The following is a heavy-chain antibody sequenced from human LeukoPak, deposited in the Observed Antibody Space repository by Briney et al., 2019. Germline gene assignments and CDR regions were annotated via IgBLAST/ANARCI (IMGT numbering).Heavy chain of an antibody. CDR3: ARLWSISCKGGSCPHQPNY. CDR2: INYGGNT. Sequence: SETLSLTCTVSGGSISSFHYNWDWIRQPPGKGLEWIGTINYGGNTYYNLSLKSRVIIFLDTSNTQFSLKLSSVTAAHTAVYYSARLWSISCKGGSCPHQPNYWGKGPRVTVPS. CDR1: GGSISSFHYN. J-gene: IGHJ4*02. D-gene: IGHD2-15*01. V-gene: IGHV4-39*01.